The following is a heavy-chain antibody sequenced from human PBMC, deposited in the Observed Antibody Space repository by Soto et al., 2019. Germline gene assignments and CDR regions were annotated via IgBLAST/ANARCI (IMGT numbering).Heavy chain of an antibody. Sequence: SVKVSCKASGFTFTSSAVQWVRQARGQRLEWIGWIVVGSGNTNYAQKFQERVTITRDMSTSTAYMELSSLRSEDTAVYYCAALTYSLSSYYYYGMDVWGQGTTVTVS. CDR3: AALTYSLSSYYYYGMDV. V-gene: IGHV1-58*01. CDR2: IVVGSGNT. CDR1: GFTFTSSA. J-gene: IGHJ6*02. D-gene: IGHD5-18*01.